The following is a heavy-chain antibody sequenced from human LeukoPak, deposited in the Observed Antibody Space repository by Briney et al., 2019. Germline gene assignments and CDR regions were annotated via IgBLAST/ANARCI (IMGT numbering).Heavy chain of an antibody. V-gene: IGHV3-30*04. CDR1: GFTFNTYA. CDR3: ARESGYSYGRFDY. Sequence: GSLRLSCAASGFTFNTYAMHWVRPAPGKGLGWVAVISFDGSNKYYADSVKGRFTISRDNSKNTMYMKMNSLRAEDTAVYYCARESGYSYGRFDYWGQGTLVTVSS. J-gene: IGHJ4*02. D-gene: IGHD5-18*01. CDR2: ISFDGSNK.